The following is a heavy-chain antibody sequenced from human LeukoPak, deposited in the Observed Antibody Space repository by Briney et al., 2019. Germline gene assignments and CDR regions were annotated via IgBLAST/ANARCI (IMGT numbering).Heavy chain of an antibody. D-gene: IGHD3-9*01. CDR2: ISGSGAST. CDR1: GFTFSTYS. J-gene: IGHJ4*02. Sequence: TGGSLRLSCAASGFTFSTYSMNWVRQAPGKGLEWVSAISGSGASTYYADSVKGRFTISRDNSKNTLFLQMSSLRAEDTAVYYCAKGRYDILTPFDYWGQGTLVTVSS. CDR3: AKGRYDILTPFDY. V-gene: IGHV3-23*01.